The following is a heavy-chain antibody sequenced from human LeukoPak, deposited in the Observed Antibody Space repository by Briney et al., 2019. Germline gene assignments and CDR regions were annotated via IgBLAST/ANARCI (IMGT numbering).Heavy chain of an antibody. D-gene: IGHD3-10*01. CDR1: GYTLTELS. CDR3: ATDCGSGSYYNGGFDY. CDR2: FDPEDGET. J-gene: IGHJ4*02. Sequence: ASVKVSCKVSGYTLTELSMHWVRQAPGKGLEWMGGFDPEDGETIYAQKFQGRVTMTEDTSTDTAYMELSSLRSEDTAVYYCATDCGSGSYYNGGFDYWGQGTLVTVSS. V-gene: IGHV1-24*01.